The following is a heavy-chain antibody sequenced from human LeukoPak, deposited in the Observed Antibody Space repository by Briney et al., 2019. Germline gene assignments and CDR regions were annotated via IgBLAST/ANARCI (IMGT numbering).Heavy chain of an antibody. J-gene: IGHJ4*02. CDR1: GFTFSSYW. D-gene: IGHD1-26*01. V-gene: IGHV3-7*05. CDR2: INQDGSEK. CDR3: ARFRSYNFDY. Sequence: GGSLRLSCAASGFTFSSYWMSWVRQAPGKGLEWVANINQDGSEKYYVDSLKGRFTISRDNAKNSPYLQMNSLGAEDTAVYYCARFRSYNFDYWGQGTLVTVSS.